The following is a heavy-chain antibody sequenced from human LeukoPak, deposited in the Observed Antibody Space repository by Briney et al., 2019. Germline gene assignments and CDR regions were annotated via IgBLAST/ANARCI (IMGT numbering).Heavy chain of an antibody. CDR2: INSDGSST. J-gene: IGHJ4*02. D-gene: IGHD2-2*01. CDR3: ARGYCASTSCPKAYYFDY. V-gene: IGHV3-74*01. Sequence: GGSLRLSCAASGFTFSSYWMHWVRQAPGKELVWVSRINSDGSSTSYADSVKGRFTISRDNAKNTLYLQMNTLRAEDTAVYYCARGYCASTSCPKAYYFDYWGQGTLVSVSS. CDR1: GFTFSSYW.